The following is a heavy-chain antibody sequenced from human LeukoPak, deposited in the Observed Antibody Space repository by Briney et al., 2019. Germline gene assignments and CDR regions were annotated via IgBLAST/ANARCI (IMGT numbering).Heavy chain of an antibody. J-gene: IGHJ4*02. V-gene: IGHV4-34*01. CDR1: GGSFSGYY. D-gene: IGHD6-13*01. Sequence: SETLSLTCAVYGGSFSGYYWSWIRQPPGKGLEWIGEINHSGSTNYNPSLKSRVTISVDTSKNQFSLKLSSVTAADTAVYYCARVIAGASFDYWGQGTLVTVSS. CDR3: ARVIAGASFDY. CDR2: INHSGST.